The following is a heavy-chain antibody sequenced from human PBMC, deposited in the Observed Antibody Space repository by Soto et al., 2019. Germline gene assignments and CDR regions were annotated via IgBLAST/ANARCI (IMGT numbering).Heavy chain of an antibody. J-gene: IGHJ6*02. CDR1: GGSVSSGSYY. D-gene: IGHD6-13*01. V-gene: IGHV4-61*01. CDR3: PSGHGSSWTYYYYGMDV. CDR2: IYYSGST. Sequence: PXGSLSLPCTVCGGSVSSGSYYWSWIRQPPGKGLEWIGYIYYSGSTNYNPSLKSRVTISVDTSKNQFSLKLSSVTAADTAVYYCPSGHGSSWTYYYYGMDVWGQRTTVTVSS.